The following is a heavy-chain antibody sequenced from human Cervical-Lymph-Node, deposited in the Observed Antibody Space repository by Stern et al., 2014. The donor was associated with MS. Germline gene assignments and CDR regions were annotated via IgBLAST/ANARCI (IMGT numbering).Heavy chain of an antibody. CDR1: GFSLSTSGVG. V-gene: IGHV2-5*02. D-gene: IGHD2-2*01. Sequence: QVTLKESGPTLVKPTQTLTLTCTFSGFSLSTSGVGVGWIRQPPGKALEWLAFIYWGDSKRYSPSLKNRLTITKDTSKNQVVLTMNNMDPVDTATFYCATHAPGVVPAALDYWGQGTLVTVS. J-gene: IGHJ4*02. CDR2: IYWGDSK. CDR3: ATHAPGVVPAALDY.